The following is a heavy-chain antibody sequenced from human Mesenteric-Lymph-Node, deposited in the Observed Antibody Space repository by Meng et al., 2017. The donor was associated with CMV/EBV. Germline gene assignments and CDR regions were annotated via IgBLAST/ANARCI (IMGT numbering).Heavy chain of an antibody. CDR3: AASTLRAPFEF. CDR2: INDSGAT. Sequence: LTCTVYGGSLRDYYFTWIRQPPGKGLEWVGEINDSGATNDNPSLNRRVTISVDKSKNQFSLNLTSVTPADTAVYYCAASTLRAPFEFWGQGALVTVSS. V-gene: IGHV4-34*01. J-gene: IGHJ4*02. CDR1: GGSLRDYY. D-gene: IGHD5/OR15-5a*01.